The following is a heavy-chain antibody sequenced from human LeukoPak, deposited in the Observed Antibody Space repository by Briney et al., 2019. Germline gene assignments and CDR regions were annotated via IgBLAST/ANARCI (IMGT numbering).Heavy chain of an antibody. Sequence: PGGSLRLSCAASGFTFSSYSMNWVRQAPGKGLEWVSSISSSSSYIYYADSVKGRFTISRDNAKNSLYLQMNSLRAEDTAVYYCAKGLDSSGFGMDVWGQGTTVTVSS. CDR2: ISSSSSYI. V-gene: IGHV3-21*01. J-gene: IGHJ6*02. CDR3: AKGLDSSGFGMDV. CDR1: GFTFSSYS. D-gene: IGHD3-22*01.